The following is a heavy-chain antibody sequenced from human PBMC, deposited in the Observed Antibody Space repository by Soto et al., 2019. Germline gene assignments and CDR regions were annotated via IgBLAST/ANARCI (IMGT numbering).Heavy chain of an antibody. CDR3: VRIRRGDGYAFGY. J-gene: IGHJ4*02. Sequence: EVQLVESGGVSVQPGGSLRLSCTASGFTLSNYWMHWVRQAPGKGLVWVSRINTDGSTTTYADSVKGRFTISRDNVKNTLYLQMKSLRDEDTAVYYCVRIRRGDGYAFGYWGQGTLVTVSS. D-gene: IGHD5-12*01. V-gene: IGHV3-74*01. CDR2: INTDGSTT. CDR1: GFTLSNYW.